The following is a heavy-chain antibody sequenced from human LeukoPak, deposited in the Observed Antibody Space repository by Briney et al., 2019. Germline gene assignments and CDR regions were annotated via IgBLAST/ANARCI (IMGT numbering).Heavy chain of an antibody. V-gene: IGHV1-8*01. CDR2: MNPNSGNT. J-gene: IGHJ6*03. CDR1: GYTFTSYD. CDR3: ARARKIPAAISSWYYYYYYMDV. Sequence: ASVKVSCKASGYTFTSYDINWVRQATGQGLEWMGWMNPNSGNTGYAQKFQGRVTMTRNTSISTAYMELSSLRSEDTAVYYCARARKIPAAISSWYYYYYYMDVWGKGTTVTVSS. D-gene: IGHD2-2*01.